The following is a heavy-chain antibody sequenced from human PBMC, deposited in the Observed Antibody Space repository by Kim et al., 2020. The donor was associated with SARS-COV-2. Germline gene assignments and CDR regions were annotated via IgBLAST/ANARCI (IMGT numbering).Heavy chain of an antibody. J-gene: IGHJ5*02. CDR2: FDPDVGET. D-gene: IGHD6-13*01. Sequence: ASVKVSCKVSGYTFSSYSISWVRQAPGKGLEWMGGFDPDVGETIFAQKFQGRVTITADTSTDTAYMELSGLRSEDTAVYYCVTGYSSTILSYSFHPWG. V-gene: IGHV1-24*01. CDR1: GYTFSSYS. CDR3: VTGYSSTILSYSFHP.